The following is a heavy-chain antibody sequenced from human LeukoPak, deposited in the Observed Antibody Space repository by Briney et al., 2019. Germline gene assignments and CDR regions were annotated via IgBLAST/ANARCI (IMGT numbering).Heavy chain of an antibody. J-gene: IGHJ4*02. CDR2: TDYRSKWYN. CDR1: GDSVSSKNGA. V-gene: IGHV6-1*01. CDR3: ARDFGTTGWHTFDY. Sequence: SQTLSLTCVVSGDSVSSKNGAWNWIRQSPSRGLEWLGRTDYRSKWYNDYAESMDGRMTISQDTSKNQYSLHLNSVTPDDTAVYYCARDFGTTGWHTFDYWGQGTLVTVSS. D-gene: IGHD6-19*01.